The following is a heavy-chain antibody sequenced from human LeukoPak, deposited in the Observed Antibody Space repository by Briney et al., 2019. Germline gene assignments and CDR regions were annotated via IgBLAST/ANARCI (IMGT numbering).Heavy chain of an antibody. CDR3: ARRPRGGTEGDY. D-gene: IGHD3-16*01. CDR2: ISSSSSHI. Sequence: PGGSLRLSCAASGLTFSSYSMNWVRQAPGKGLEWVSSISSSSSHIYYADSVKGRFTISRDNAKNSLYLQMNSLRAEDTAVYYCARRPRGGTEGDYWGQGTLVTVSS. CDR1: GLTFSSYS. V-gene: IGHV3-21*01. J-gene: IGHJ4*02.